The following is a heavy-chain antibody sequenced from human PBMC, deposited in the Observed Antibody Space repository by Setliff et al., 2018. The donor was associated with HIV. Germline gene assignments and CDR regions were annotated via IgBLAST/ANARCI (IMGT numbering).Heavy chain of an antibody. J-gene: IGHJ6*03. Sequence: ASVKVSCKISGYTLTELTMHWVRQAPGKGLEWMGRFDPEDGDTLYAQRFQGRVTMTEDSSTDTAYMELGSLTSDDTAVYYCARARGPFSGSYTEDYYYMDVWGKGTTVTVSS. V-gene: IGHV1-24*01. CDR2: FDPEDGDT. CDR3: ARARGPFSGSYTEDYYYMDV. D-gene: IGHD1-26*01. CDR1: GYTLTELT.